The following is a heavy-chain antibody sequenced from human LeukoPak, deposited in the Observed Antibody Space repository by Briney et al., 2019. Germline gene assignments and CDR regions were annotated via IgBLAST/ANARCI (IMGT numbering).Heavy chain of an antibody. Sequence: ASETLSLTCTVSGDSITTYYWSWIRQPPGKGLEWIGYIYYSGSTNYNPSLKSRVSISVDTSKNQFSLKLSSVTAADTAVYYCARTGSTVTMLYPFDHWGQGALVTVSS. CDR2: IYYSGST. V-gene: IGHV4-59*01. J-gene: IGHJ4*02. D-gene: IGHD4-17*01. CDR1: GDSITTYY. CDR3: ARTGSTVTMLYPFDH.